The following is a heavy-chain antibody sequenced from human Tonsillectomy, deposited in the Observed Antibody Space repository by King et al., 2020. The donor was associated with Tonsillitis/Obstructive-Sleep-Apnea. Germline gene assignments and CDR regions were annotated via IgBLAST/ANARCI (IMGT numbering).Heavy chain of an antibody. Sequence: QLVQSGAEVKKPGESLKISCTGSGYSFSNYWIGWVRQMPGKGLEWMGIIYPGDSDTRYSPSFQGQVTISADRSISTTYLQWSSLKASDTAMYYCARPRITGTTSYVLWGQGTLVTVSS. CDR2: IYPGDSDT. CDR3: ARPRITGTTSYVL. J-gene: IGHJ4*02. V-gene: IGHV5-51*01. CDR1: GYSFSNYW. D-gene: IGHD1-20*01.